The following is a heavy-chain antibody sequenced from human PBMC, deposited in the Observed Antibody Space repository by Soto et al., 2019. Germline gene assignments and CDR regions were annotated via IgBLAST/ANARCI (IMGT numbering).Heavy chain of an antibody. J-gene: IGHJ4*02. CDR2: VFSNDEK. CDR1: DFSLNNARMG. D-gene: IGHD6-19*01. CDR3: ARSSDSSLQYIYYFDY. Sequence: SGPTLVNPTETLMLTCSVSDFSLNNARMGXSWIRQSPGKALEWLAHVFSNDEKSYSTSLRSRLTVSKDSSRGQVVLTVTNMDPADTATYFCARSSDSSLQYIYYFDYWGPGIPVTVSS. V-gene: IGHV2-26*01.